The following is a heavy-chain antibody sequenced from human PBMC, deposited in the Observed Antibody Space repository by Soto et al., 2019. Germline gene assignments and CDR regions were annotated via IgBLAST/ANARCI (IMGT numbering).Heavy chain of an antibody. CDR1: GFALSGYW. Sequence: EVQLVESGGGLVQPGGSLRLSCAASGFALSGYWMTWVRQAPGKGLEWVASINPDGTLKYYVGSVKGRFTISRDNADNSLFLQMISLRVEDTAVYYCARWESGDWYLGIWGQGTLVTVSS. J-gene: IGHJ4*02. D-gene: IGHD2-21*02. V-gene: IGHV3-7*03. CDR3: ARWESGDWYLGI. CDR2: INPDGTLK.